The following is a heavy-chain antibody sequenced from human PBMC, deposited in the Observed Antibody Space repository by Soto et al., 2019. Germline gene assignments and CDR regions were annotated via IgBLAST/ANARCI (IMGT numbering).Heavy chain of an antibody. Sequence: QLQLQESGSGLVKPSQTLSLTCTVSGGSIRRDAYAWSWIRQPPGKGLEWIGYVYQSGSAYYDPSLDSRVTIALXTXRNEFSLKLTSVTAADTAVYFCARVEYDTEPYYYDHWGLGTLITVSP. CDR3: ARVEYDTEPYYYDH. CDR2: VYQSGSA. V-gene: IGHV4-30-2*01. D-gene: IGHD3-22*01. J-gene: IGHJ5*02. CDR1: GGSIRRDAYA.